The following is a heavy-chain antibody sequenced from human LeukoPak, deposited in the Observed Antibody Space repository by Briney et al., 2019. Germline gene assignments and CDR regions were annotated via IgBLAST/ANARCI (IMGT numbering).Heavy chain of an antibody. CDR1: GGPISSGSYY. CDR3: TRDGFLESANWFDP. CDR2: IYTSGST. D-gene: IGHD3-3*01. J-gene: IGHJ5*02. V-gene: IGHV4-61*02. Sequence: SQTLSLTCTVSGGPISSGSYYWSWIRQPAGKGLEWIGRIYTSGSTNYNPSLKSRVTISVDTSKNQFSLKLSSVTAADTAVYYCTRDGFLESANWFDPWGQGTLVTVCS.